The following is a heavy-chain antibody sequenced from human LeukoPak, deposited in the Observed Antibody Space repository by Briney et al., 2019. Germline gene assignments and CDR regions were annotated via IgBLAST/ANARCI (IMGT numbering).Heavy chain of an antibody. CDR3: ARKAYGLDV. Sequence: GGSLRLSCAPSGFTFSSYWMSWVRQAPGKGLEWVANIKQDGSEKYYVDSVKGRLTISRDNGKNSLYLQMNSLRAEDTAVYYCARKAYGLDVWGKGTTVTVSS. CDR1: GFTFSSYW. CDR2: IKQDGSEK. V-gene: IGHV3-7*03. J-gene: IGHJ6*04.